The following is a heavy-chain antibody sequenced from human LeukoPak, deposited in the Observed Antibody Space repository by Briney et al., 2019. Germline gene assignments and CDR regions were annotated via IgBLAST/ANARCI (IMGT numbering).Heavy chain of an antibody. CDR1: GFTFSNYA. V-gene: IGHV3-23*01. J-gene: IGHJ4*02. Sequence: GGSLRLSCAASGFTFSNYAMGWVRQAPGKGLEWVSDISGSGGSTYYADSVKGRFTISRDNSKNTLYLQMNSLRAEDTAVYYCARTPYGDQYYFDYWGQGTLVTVSS. CDR2: ISGSGGST. D-gene: IGHD4-17*01. CDR3: ARTPYGDQYYFDY.